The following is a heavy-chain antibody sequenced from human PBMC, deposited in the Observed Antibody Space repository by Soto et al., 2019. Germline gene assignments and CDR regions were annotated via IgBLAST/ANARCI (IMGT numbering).Heavy chain of an antibody. CDR3: ARDRFGGDYGVDY. V-gene: IGHV4-4*02. D-gene: IGHD4-17*01. CDR1: GGSISSSNW. CDR2: IYHSGST. J-gene: IGHJ4*02. Sequence: SETLSLTCAVSGGSISSSNWWSWVRQPPGKGLEWIGEIYHSGSTNYNPSLKSRVTISVDKSKNQFSLKLSSVTAADTAVYYCARDRFGGDYGVDYWGQGTLVTVSS.